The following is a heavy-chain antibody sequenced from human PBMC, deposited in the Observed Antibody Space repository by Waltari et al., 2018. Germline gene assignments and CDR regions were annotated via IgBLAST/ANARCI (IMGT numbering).Heavy chain of an antibody. CDR3: SRDRIWFRETQDY. D-gene: IGHD3-10*01. J-gene: IGHJ4*02. CDR2: LNEKGSSK. CDR1: GFTFSTYW. V-gene: IGHV3-7*01. Sequence: EVQLVESGGGLVRPGGSLRLSCAASGFTFSTYWMTWFRQAPGTGLGWVADLNEKGSSKYELDAVKGRVTISRDNARNSLYLQMNGLGAEDTAVYYCSRDRIWFRETQDYWGQGTLVTVSS.